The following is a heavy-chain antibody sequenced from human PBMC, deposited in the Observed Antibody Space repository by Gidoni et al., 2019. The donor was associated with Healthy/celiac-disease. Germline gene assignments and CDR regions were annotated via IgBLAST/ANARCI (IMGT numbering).Heavy chain of an antibody. CDR3: AREGTYYDYVWGSYRYKAWAFDI. CDR2: INPNSGGT. CDR1: GYTFTGYY. D-gene: IGHD3-16*02. Sequence: QVQLVQSGAEVKKPGASVKVSCKASGYTFTGYYMHWVRQAPGQGLEWMGWINPNSGGTNYAQKFQGRVTMTRDTSISTAYMELSRLRSDDTAVYYCAREGTYYDYVWGSYRYKAWAFDIWGQGTMVTVSS. J-gene: IGHJ3*02. V-gene: IGHV1-2*02.